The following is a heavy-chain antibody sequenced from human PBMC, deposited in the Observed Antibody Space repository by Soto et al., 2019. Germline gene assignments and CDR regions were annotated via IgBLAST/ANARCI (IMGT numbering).Heavy chain of an antibody. J-gene: IGHJ5*02. V-gene: IGHV3-23*01. D-gene: IGHD6-13*01. Sequence: EVQLLESGGALVPPGGSLRLSCAASGFSFNNYIMNWVRQAPGKGLEWVSGISDTGGSTDYADSVKGRFTISRDNSKNTLFLQMNRLRADDTAMYYCATAGANSSTWHSNWFDPWGQGTLVTVSS. CDR1: GFSFNNYI. CDR3: ATAGANSSTWHSNWFDP. CDR2: ISDTGGST.